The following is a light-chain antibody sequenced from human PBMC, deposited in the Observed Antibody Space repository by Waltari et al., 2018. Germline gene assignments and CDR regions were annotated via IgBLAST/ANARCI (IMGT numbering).Light chain of an antibody. Sequence: SYELTQPPSVSVSPGQTAGITCAGAALPKQYAYWYQQKPGQAPVLVIYKDSERLSGIPERFSGSSSGTTVTLTIRGVQAEDEADYYCQSADREDTYVVFGGGTKLTVL. CDR2: KDS. CDR1: ALPKQY. J-gene: IGLJ2*01. CDR3: QSADREDTYVV. V-gene: IGLV3-25*03.